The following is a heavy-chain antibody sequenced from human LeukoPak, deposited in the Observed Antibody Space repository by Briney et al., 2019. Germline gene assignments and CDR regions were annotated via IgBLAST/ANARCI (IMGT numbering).Heavy chain of an antibody. CDR2: INPSGGST. Sequence: ASVKVSCKASGYTFTSYYKHWVRQAPGQGLEWMGIINPSGGSTSYAQKFQGRVTMTRDTSTSTVYMELSSLRSEDTAVYYCARVSPDTAMVKGFDYWGQGTLVTVSS. V-gene: IGHV1-46*01. D-gene: IGHD5-18*01. CDR1: GYTFTSYY. J-gene: IGHJ4*02. CDR3: ARVSPDTAMVKGFDY.